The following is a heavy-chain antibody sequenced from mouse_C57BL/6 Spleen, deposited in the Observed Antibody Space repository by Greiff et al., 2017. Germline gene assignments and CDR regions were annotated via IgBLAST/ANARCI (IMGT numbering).Heavy chain of an antibody. CDR1: GFNIKDDY. CDR3: TPYWFAY. Sequence: EVQLQQSGAELVRPGASVKLSCTASGFNIKDDYMHLVKQRPEQGLEWIGWIDPENGDTEYAPKFQGKATITADTSSSTAYLQLSSLTSEDTAVYYCTPYWFAYWGQGTLVTVSA. CDR2: IDPENGDT. J-gene: IGHJ3*01. V-gene: IGHV14-4*01.